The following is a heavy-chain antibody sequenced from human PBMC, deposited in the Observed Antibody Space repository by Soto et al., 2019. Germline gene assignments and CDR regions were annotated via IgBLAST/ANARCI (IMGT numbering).Heavy chain of an antibody. J-gene: IGHJ6*02. CDR3: AKSEYSSPNGNYYYYGMDV. D-gene: IGHD6-6*01. CDR2: ISGSGGST. CDR1: GFTFSSYA. Sequence: GGSLRLSCAASGFTFSSYAMSWVRQAPGKGLEWVSAISGSGGSTYYADSVKGRFTISRDNSKNTLYLQMNSLRAEDTTVNYCAKSEYSSPNGNYYYYGMDVWGQGTTVTVSS. V-gene: IGHV3-23*01.